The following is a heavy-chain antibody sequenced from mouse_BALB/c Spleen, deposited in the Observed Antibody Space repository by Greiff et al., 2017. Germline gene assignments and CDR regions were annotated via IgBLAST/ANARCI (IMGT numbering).Heavy chain of an antibody. D-gene: IGHD2-4*01. J-gene: IGHJ4*01. CDR3: ARGGYYDYYYAMDY. CDR1: GFTFSSYG. Sequence: EVQGVESGGGLVQPGGSLKLSCAASGFTFSSYGMSWVRQTPDKRLELVATINSNGGSTYYPDSVKGRFTISRDNAKNTLYLQMSSLKSEDTAMYYCARGGYYDYYYAMDYWGQGTSVTVSS. V-gene: IGHV5-6-3*01. CDR2: INSNGGST.